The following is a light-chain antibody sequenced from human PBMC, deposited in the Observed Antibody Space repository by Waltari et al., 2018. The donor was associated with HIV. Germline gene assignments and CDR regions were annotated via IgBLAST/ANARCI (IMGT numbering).Light chain of an antibody. V-gene: IGLV2-23*02. CDR2: DDS. J-gene: IGLJ2*01. Sequence: QSSLTQPASVSGSPGPPITHSCNGTSSHVRGSNYTSWYHQHPGKGPTRMIYDDSKRPSGISNRFSGSNAGNTASLTISGLQAEDEADYYCCSYAGSSTVVVFGGGTKLTVL. CDR1: SSHVRGSNY. CDR3: CSYAGSSTVVV.